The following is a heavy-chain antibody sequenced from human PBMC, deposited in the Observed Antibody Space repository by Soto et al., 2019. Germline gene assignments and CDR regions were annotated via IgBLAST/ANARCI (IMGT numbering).Heavy chain of an antibody. CDR3: AKDPDSSGYYGYYFDY. Sequence: PVGSLRLSCAASGFTFSSYAMSWVRQAPGKGLEWVSAISGSGGSTYYADSVKGRFTISRDNSKNTLYLQMNSLRAEDTAVYYCAKDPDSSGYYGYYFDYWGQGTLVTVSS. CDR1: GFTFSSYA. V-gene: IGHV3-23*01. CDR2: ISGSGGST. D-gene: IGHD3-22*01. J-gene: IGHJ4*02.